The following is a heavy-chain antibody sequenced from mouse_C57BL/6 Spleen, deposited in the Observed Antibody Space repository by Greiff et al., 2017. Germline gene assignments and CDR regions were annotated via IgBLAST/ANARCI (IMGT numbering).Heavy chain of an antibody. CDR2: ISNGGGST. V-gene: IGHV5-12*01. Sequence: EVMLVESGGGLVQPGGSLKLSCAASGFTFSDYYMYWVRQTPEKRLEWVAYISNGGGSTYYPDTVKGRITITRDNAKNTLYLQMSHLKSEYTAMYNCARDLAYAMGYWGQGATVTVAS. CDR3: ARDLAYAMGY. CDR1: GFTFSDYY. J-gene: IGHJ4*01.